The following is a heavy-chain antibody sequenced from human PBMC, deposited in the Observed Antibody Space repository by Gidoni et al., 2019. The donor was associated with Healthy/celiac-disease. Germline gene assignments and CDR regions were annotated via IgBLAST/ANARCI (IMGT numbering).Heavy chain of an antibody. J-gene: IGHJ4*02. Sequence: QVQLVESGGGVVQPGRSLRLSCAASGFTFSSYGMHWVRQAPGKGLEWVAVIWYDGSNKYYADSVKGRFTISRDNSKNTLYLQMNSLRAEDTAVYYCARGGSSSWYWGYFDYWGQGTLVTVSS. D-gene: IGHD6-13*01. CDR3: ARGGSSSWYWGYFDY. CDR1: GFTFSSYG. V-gene: IGHV3-33*08. CDR2: IWYDGSNK.